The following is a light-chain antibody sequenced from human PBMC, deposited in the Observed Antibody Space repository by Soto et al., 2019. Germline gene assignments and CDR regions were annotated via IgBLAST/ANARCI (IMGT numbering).Light chain of an antibody. CDR1: QSVSSSY. J-gene: IGKJ1*01. CDR3: QQYAASPLT. V-gene: IGKV3-20*01. CDR2: GVS. Sequence: EIVLTQSPGTLSLSPRERATLSCRASQSVSSSYLAWYQHKPGQAPRLLIYGVSSRAPGIPDRFSGSGSGTDFTLPISSLEPEDFAVYYCQQYAASPLTFGQGTQVEVK.